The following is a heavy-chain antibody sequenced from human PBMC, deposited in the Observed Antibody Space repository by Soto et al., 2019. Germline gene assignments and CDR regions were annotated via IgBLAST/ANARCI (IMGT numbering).Heavy chain of an antibody. CDR2: IIPILGIA. V-gene: IGHV1-69*04. J-gene: IGHJ4*02. CDR1: GGTLSSYA. CDR3: ARDLGGWPDY. Sequence: GASVKVSCKASGGTLSSYAISWVRQAPGQGLEWMGRIIPILGIANYAQKFQGRVTITADKSTSTAYMELSSLRSEDTAVYYCARDLGGWPDYWGQGTLVTVSS. D-gene: IGHD2-15*01.